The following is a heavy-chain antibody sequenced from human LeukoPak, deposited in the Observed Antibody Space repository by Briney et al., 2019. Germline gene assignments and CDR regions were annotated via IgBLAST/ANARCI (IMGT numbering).Heavy chain of an antibody. CDR1: GFTFSSYA. CDR2: ISGSGGST. Sequence: GGSLRLSCAASGFTFSSYAMSWVRQAPGKGLEWVSGISGSGGSTYYADSLKGRFTISRDNSKNTLYLQMNSLRAEDTAVYYCAKDPPPVLRFLEWLLPPDYWGQGTLVTVSS. D-gene: IGHD3-3*01. J-gene: IGHJ4*02. CDR3: AKDPPPVLRFLEWLLPPDY. V-gene: IGHV3-23*01.